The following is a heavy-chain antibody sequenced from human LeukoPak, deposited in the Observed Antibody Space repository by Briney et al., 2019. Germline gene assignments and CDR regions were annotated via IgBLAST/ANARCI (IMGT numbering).Heavy chain of an antibody. CDR2: IDPNSGGT. V-gene: IGHV1-2*02. CDR3: AGDREGLAYFDF. CDR1: GYTFTGKF. D-gene: IGHD3/OR15-3a*01. J-gene: IGHJ4*02. Sequence: ASVRVSCKASGYTFTGKFIHWVPQAPGRGLEWMGWIDPNSGGTDYQGRVTMTRDTSIATAYMDLSRLISDDTAVYYCAGDREGLAYFDFWGQGTLVTVSS.